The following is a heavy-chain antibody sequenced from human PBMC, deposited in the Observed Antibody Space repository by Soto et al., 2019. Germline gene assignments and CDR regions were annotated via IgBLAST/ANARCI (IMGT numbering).Heavy chain of an antibody. J-gene: IGHJ4*02. CDR3: ARYRFSGSRWSKFDY. D-gene: IGHD6-13*01. Sequence: SDTLSLTCTVSGVTISSGAYYWSWIRQHPGKGLEWIGNIYYSGSTYYSPSLKSRVAISLDTSKNQFYLRLSSVTAADTAVYYCARYRFSGSRWSKFDYWGQGTRVNVSS. CDR2: IYYSGST. V-gene: IGHV4-31*03. CDR1: GVTISSGAYY.